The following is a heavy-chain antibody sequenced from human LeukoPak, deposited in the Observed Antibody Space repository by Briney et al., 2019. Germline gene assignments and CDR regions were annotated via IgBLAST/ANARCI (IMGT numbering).Heavy chain of an antibody. CDR3: ARALRTGQGDYVPVL. CDR2: IYPGESQT. CDR1: GYKFTNYW. D-gene: IGHD4-17*01. V-gene: IGHV5-51*01. Sequence: GESLKISCKASGYKFTNYWIGWVRQMPGKGLEWMTIIYPGESQTRYSPSFQGQVTISADKSLDTMYLQWNSLKASDTAMYYCARALRTGQGDYVPVLWGQGTLVIVSS. J-gene: IGHJ4*02.